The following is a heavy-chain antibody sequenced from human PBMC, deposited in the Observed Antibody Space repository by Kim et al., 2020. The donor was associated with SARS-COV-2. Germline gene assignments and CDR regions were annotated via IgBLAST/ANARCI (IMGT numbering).Heavy chain of an antibody. V-gene: IGHV3-7*01. CDR1: GFTFSSYW. D-gene: IGHD3-10*01. J-gene: IGHJ4*02. CDR3: VRADFYGPGRPLGY. Sequence: GGSLRLSCAASGFTFSSYWMNWVRQAPGKGLEWVADIKQDGSEKYYLDSVKGRFTISRDNAKNSLYLEMNSLRAEDTAVDYCVRADFYGPGRPLGYWGQG. CDR2: IKQDGSEK.